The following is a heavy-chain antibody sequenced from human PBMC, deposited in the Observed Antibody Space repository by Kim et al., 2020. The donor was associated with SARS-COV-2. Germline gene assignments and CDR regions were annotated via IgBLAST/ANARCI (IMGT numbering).Heavy chain of an antibody. CDR1: GGSISGYY. J-gene: IGHJ4*02. Sequence: SETLSLTCTVSGGSISGYYWSWIRQPAGKGLEWIGRIYSSGNTNYNPSLKSRITMSVDTSKNQFSLRLGSVTAADTAVYHCARKGLGAVAGSFDYWGQGTLVTVSS. V-gene: IGHV4-4*07. D-gene: IGHD6-19*01. CDR3: ARKGLGAVAGSFDY. CDR2: IYSSGNT.